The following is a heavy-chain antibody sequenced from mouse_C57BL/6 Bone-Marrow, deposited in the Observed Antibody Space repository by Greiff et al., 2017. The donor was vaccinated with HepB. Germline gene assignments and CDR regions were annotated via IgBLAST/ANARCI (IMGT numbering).Heavy chain of an antibody. CDR3: ARGGSYHSNYVDD. J-gene: IGHJ2*01. CDR2: IYPGSGGT. V-gene: IGHV1-55*01. CDR1: GYTFTSYW. D-gene: IGHD2-5*01. Sequence: VQLQQPGAELVKPGASVKMSCKASGYTFTSYWITWVKQRPGQGLEWIGDIYPGSGGTNYNEKFKSKATLTVDTSSSTAYMQLSSLTSEDSAVYYCARGGSYHSNYVDDWGQGTTLTVSS.